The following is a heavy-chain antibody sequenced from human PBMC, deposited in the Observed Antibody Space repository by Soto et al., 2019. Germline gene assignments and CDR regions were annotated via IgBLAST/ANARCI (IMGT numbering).Heavy chain of an antibody. CDR2: IYYRRST. Sequence: PSETLSLTCTVSGGPISSYYWSWIRQPPGKGLEWNGYIYYRRSTNYNPSIKSRDNITVNTSKKQISLKLSSVTAADTAVYYCARDQGPSEYYDILTGYYGSYGMDVWGQGTTVTVSS. CDR1: GGPISSYY. J-gene: IGHJ6*02. D-gene: IGHD3-9*01. V-gene: IGHV4-59*01. CDR3: ARDQGPSEYYDILTGYYGSYGMDV.